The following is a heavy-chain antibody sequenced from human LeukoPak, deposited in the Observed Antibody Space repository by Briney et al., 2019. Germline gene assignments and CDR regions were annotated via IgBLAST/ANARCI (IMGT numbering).Heavy chain of an antibody. J-gene: IGHJ4*02. CDR1: GDSISSGDYY. Sequence: SETLSLTCTVSGDSISSGDYYWSWIRQPPGKALEWIGYIYHSGSTYFNPSLKSRVTISVDTSKNQFSLKLSSVTAADTAVYYCARGPDSSGYYYFDFWGQGTLVTVSS. CDR2: IYHSGST. D-gene: IGHD3-22*01. CDR3: ARGPDSSGYYYFDF. V-gene: IGHV4-30-4*01.